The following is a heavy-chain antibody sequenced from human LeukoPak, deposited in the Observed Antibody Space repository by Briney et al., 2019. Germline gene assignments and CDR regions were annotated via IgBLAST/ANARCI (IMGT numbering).Heavy chain of an antibody. J-gene: IGHJ4*02. V-gene: IGHV1-69*01. CDR3: ARHWGRAVAGNYDY. CDR2: IIPIFGTA. Sequence: SVKVSCKASGGTFSSYAISWVRQAPGQGLEWMGGIIPIFGTANYAQKFQGRVTITADESTSTAYMELSSLRSEDTAVYYCARHWGRAVAGNYDYWGQGTLVTVSS. D-gene: IGHD6-19*01. CDR1: GGTFSSYA.